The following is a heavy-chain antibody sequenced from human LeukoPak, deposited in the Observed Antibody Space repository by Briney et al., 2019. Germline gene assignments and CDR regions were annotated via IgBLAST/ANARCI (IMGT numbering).Heavy chain of an antibody. CDR3: ARQVPSSQLYYFDH. Sequence: KLGESLKISCKGSGYSFTKYWIGWVRQMPGKGLEWMGIIYPGDSDTIYSPSFQGQVTFSADKSISTAYLQWSTLKASDTAMYYCARQVPSSQLYYFDHWGQGTLVTVSS. J-gene: IGHJ4*02. CDR2: IYPGDSDT. D-gene: IGHD2-2*01. V-gene: IGHV5-51*01. CDR1: GYSFTKYW.